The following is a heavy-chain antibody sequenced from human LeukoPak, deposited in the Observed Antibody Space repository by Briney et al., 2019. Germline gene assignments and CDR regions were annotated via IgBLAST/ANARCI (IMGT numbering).Heavy chain of an antibody. CDR1: GFTFSSYA. Sequence: PGGSLRLSCAASGFTFSSYAMSWVRQAPGKGLEWVSAISGSGGSTYYADSVKGRFTISRDNPKNTLYLQMNSLRAEDTAVYYCAKVPDGREANWFDPWGQGTLVTVSS. J-gene: IGHJ5*02. CDR2: ISGSGGST. CDR3: AKVPDGREANWFDP. V-gene: IGHV3-23*01. D-gene: IGHD1-14*01.